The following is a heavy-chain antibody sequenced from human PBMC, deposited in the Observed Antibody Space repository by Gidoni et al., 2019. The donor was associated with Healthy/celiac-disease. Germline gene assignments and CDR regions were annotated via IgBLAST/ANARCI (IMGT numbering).Heavy chain of an antibody. CDR3: ARGLDHHLKYYDILTGWPSNHPSDY. D-gene: IGHD3-9*01. V-gene: IGHV3-33*01. Sequence: QVQLVESGGGVVQPGRSLRLSCAASGFTFSSYGMHWVRQAPGKGLEWVAVIWYDGSNKYYADSVKGRFTISRDNSKNTLYLQMNSLRAEDTAVYYCARGLDHHLKYYDILTGWPSNHPSDYWGQGTLVTVSS. J-gene: IGHJ4*02. CDR1: GFTFSSYG. CDR2: IWYDGSNK.